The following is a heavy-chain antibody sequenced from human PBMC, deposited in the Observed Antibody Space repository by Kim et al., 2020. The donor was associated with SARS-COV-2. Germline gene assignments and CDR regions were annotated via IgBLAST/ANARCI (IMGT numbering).Heavy chain of an antibody. Sequence: GGSLRLSCAASGFTFSSYAMSWVRQAPGKGLEWVSAISGSGGSTYYADSVKGRFTISRDNSKNTLYLQMNSLRAEDTAVYYCAKDGNYYDFWSGPYYYYGMDVWGQGTTVTVSS. CDR3: AKDGNYYDFWSGPYYYYGMDV. J-gene: IGHJ6*02. V-gene: IGHV3-23*01. CDR2: ISGSGGST. D-gene: IGHD3-3*01. CDR1: GFTFSSYA.